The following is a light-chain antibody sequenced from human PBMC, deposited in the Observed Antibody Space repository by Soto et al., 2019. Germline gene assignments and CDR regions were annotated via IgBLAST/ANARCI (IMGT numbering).Light chain of an antibody. CDR2: GAF. CDR3: QQYGGSPYT. J-gene: IGKJ2*01. CDR1: QSVAANY. Sequence: EIVLTQSPGTLSLSPGERATLSCRASQSVAANYLAWYQQKPGRAPRLLIYGAFNRATDIADRFSGSGSGTDFTLTISRLEPEGFAVYYCQQYGGSPYTFGPGTKLEIK. V-gene: IGKV3-20*01.